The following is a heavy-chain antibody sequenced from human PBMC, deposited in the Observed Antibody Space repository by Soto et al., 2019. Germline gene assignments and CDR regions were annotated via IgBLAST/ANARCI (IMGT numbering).Heavy chain of an antibody. V-gene: IGHV2-5*02. D-gene: IGHD3-3*01. CDR3: AHRVLRTVFGLVTASAIYFDF. Sequence: SGPTLVNPRQTLTLTCTFSGFSLTTSGVGVGWIRQSPGKAPEWLALIYWDDDKRYSPSLKSRLTITKDTSKNQVVLTMADLDPADTATYYCAHRVLRTVFGLVTASAIYFDFWGQGTPVTVSS. J-gene: IGHJ4*02. CDR1: GFSLTTSGVG. CDR2: IYWDDDK.